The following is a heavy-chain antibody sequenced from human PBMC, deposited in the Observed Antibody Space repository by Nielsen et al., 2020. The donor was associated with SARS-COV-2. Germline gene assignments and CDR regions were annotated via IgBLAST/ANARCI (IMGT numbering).Heavy chain of an antibody. J-gene: IGHJ6*02. CDR3: AGIHRSRSSGSYYMANPNYYYYGMDV. D-gene: IGHD3-10*01. CDR2: IIPILGIA. V-gene: IGHV1-69*02. Sequence: WGRQAPGQGLEWMGRIIPILGIANYAQKFQGRVTITADKSTSTAYMELSSLRSEDTAVYYCAGIHRSRSSGSYYMANPNYYYYGMDVWGQGTTVTVSS.